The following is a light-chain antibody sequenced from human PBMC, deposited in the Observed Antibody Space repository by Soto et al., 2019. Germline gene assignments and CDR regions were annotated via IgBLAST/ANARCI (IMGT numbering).Light chain of an antibody. CDR2: GAS. Sequence: EIVLTQSPGTLSLSPGERATLSCRASQSVSSSSLAWYQQKPGQAPRLLIYGASTRATGIPDRFSGSGSGTDFTVTINRLEPEDFAVYYCQQYGNSPWTFGQGTKVDIK. CDR1: QSVSSSS. J-gene: IGKJ1*01. V-gene: IGKV3-20*01. CDR3: QQYGNSPWT.